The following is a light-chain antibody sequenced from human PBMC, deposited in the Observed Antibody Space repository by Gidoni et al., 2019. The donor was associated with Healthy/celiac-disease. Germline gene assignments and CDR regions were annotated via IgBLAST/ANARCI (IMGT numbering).Light chain of an antibody. V-gene: IGLV3-1*01. CDR3: QAWDSSTVV. J-gene: IGLJ2*01. CDR1: KLGDKY. CDR2: QDR. Sequence: SDELTQPPSVSVSPGQTASITCSGDKLGDKYACWYQQKPGQSPVLVIYQDRKRPSVIPARFSGSNSGTTATLTISGTHAMDEADYYCQAWDSSTVVFGGGTKLTVL.